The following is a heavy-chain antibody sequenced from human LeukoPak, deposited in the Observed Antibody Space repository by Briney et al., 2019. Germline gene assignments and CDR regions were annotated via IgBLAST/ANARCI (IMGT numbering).Heavy chain of an antibody. CDR2: ISGSGGST. Sequence: GGSLRLSCAASGFTFSSYAMSWVRQAPGKGLEWVSSISGSGGSTYYADSVKGRFTISRDNSKNTLYLQMNSLRAEDTAVYYCAKDTVLGIAAADYWGQGTLVTVSS. V-gene: IGHV3-23*01. CDR3: AKDTVLGIAAADY. CDR1: GFTFSSYA. J-gene: IGHJ4*02. D-gene: IGHD6-13*01.